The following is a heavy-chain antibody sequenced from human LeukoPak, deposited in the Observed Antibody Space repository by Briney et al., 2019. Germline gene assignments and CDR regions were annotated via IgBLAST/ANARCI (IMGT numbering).Heavy chain of an antibody. CDR1: GGSISSSSYY. D-gene: IGHD6-19*01. CDR3: ARLGYSSGFLDS. J-gene: IGHJ4*02. CDR2: IYYSGST. V-gene: IGHV4-61*05. Sequence: SETLSLTCTVSGGSISSSSYYWGWIRQPPGKGLEWIGYIYYSGSTKYNPSLQSRVIISVDTSKNQFSLKLNSVTAADTAVYYCARLGYSSGFLDSWGQGTLVTVSS.